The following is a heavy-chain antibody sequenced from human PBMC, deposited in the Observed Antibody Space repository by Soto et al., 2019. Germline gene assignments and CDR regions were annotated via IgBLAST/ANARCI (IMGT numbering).Heavy chain of an antibody. CDR2: IIPILGIA. CDR1: GGTFSNYT. D-gene: IGHD6-6*01. J-gene: IGHJ4*02. V-gene: IGHV1-69*08. Sequence: QVQLVQSGAEVKKPGSSVKVSCKASGGTFSNYTISWVRQAPGQGLEWMGRIIPILGIANYAQKFQGRVTITADKSTSTAYMELSSLRSEDTAVYYCARDAYSRSSVRGRDYWGQGTLVTVSS. CDR3: ARDAYSRSSVRGRDY.